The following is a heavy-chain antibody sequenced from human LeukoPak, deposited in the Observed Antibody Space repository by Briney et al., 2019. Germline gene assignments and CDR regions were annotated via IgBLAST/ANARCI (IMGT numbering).Heavy chain of an antibody. D-gene: IGHD5-12*01. V-gene: IGHV3-11*01. Sequence: GGSLRLSCAASGFTFSDYYMSWFRQAPGMGLEWVSYITNTGSTISYADSVKGRFTISRDNAKNSLYLHMDRLRAEDTAVYYCARDWSPYSGYDLDSWGQGTLVAVS. CDR3: ARDWSPYSGYDLDS. CDR1: GFTFSDYY. CDR2: ITNTGSTI. J-gene: IGHJ4*02.